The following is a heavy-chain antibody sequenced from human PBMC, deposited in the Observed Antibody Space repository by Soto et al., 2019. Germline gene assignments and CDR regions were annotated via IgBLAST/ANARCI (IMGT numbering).Heavy chain of an antibody. V-gene: IGHV4-59*01. CDR2: IYYSGST. CDR1: GGSISSYY. J-gene: IGHJ4*02. Sequence: TSETLSLTCTVSGGSISSYYWSWIRQPPGKGLEWIGYIYYSGSTNYNPSLKSRVTISVDTSKNRFSLKLTSVTAADTAVYFCTRGGFYYYDSSGYYDYWGQGALVTVSS. D-gene: IGHD3-22*01. CDR3: TRGGFYYYDSSGYYDY.